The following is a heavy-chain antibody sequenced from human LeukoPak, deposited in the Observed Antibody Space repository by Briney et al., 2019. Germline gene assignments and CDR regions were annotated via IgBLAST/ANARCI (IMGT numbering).Heavy chain of an antibody. CDR3: ARDQYDFWSGYYTGNWFDP. D-gene: IGHD3-3*01. CDR2: IYYSGST. J-gene: IGHJ5*02. V-gene: IGHV4-31*03. Sequence: SETLSLTCTVSGGSISSGGYYWSWIRQHPGKGLEWIGYIYYSGSTYYNPSLKSRVTISVDTSKNQFSLKLSSVTAADTAVYYCARDQYDFWSGYYTGNWFDPWGQGTLVTVSS. CDR1: GGSISSGGYY.